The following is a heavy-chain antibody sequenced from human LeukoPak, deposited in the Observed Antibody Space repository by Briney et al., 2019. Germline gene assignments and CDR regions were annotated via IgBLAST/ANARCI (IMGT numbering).Heavy chain of an antibody. CDR1: AFTFSNDW. D-gene: IGHD6-6*01. Sequence: GGSLRLSCAASAFTFSNDWMSWVRQAPGKGLEWVGHIKSKTDGGTTDYAAPVKGRFTISRDDSKNTLYLQMNSLKTEDTAVYYCTRQQLVFDCWGQGTWSPSPQ. CDR2: IKSKTDGGTT. CDR3: TRQQLVFDC. J-gene: IGHJ4*02. V-gene: IGHV3-15*01.